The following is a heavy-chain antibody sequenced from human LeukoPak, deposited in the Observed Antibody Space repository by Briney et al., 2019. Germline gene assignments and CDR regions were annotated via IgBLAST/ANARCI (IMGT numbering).Heavy chain of an antibody. CDR3: ARDSSGWIVFDY. CDR2: ISGRGSTI. Sequence: GGSLRLSCAASGFTFSSYEMNWVRQAPGKGLEWVSYISGRGSTIYYADSVKGRFTISRDNAKNSLYLQMNSLRAEDTAVYYCARDSSGWIVFDYWGQGTLVTVSS. CDR1: GFTFSSYE. D-gene: IGHD6-19*01. V-gene: IGHV3-48*03. J-gene: IGHJ4*02.